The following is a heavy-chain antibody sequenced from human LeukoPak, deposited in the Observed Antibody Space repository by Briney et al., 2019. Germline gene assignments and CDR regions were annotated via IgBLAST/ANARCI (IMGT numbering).Heavy chain of an antibody. Sequence: GGSLRLSCAASGFTFSSYAMGWVRQAPGKGLEWVSAISGSGGSTYYADSVKGRFTISRDNSKNTLYLQMNSLRAEDTAVYYCAKDKLAYYYYMDVWGKGTTVTVSS. D-gene: IGHD1-1*01. CDR3: AKDKLAYYYYMDV. V-gene: IGHV3-23*01. CDR1: GFTFSSYA. J-gene: IGHJ6*03. CDR2: ISGSGGST.